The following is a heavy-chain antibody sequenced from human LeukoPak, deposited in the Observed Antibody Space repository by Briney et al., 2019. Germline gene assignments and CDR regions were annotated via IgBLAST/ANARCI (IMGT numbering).Heavy chain of an antibody. J-gene: IGHJ4*02. CDR3: ARSERDATVTTDY. Sequence: ASVKVSCKASGYIFTDYYMHWVRQAPGQELGWMGRINPNSGGTNYAQKFQGRVTMTRDTSISTAYTELSSLRSEDTAVYYCARSERDATVTTDYWGQGTLVTVSS. CDR1: GYIFTDYY. V-gene: IGHV1/OR15-1*01. CDR2: INPNSGGT. D-gene: IGHD4-17*01.